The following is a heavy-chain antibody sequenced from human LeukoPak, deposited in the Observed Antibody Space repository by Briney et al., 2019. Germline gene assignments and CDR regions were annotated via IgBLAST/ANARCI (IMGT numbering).Heavy chain of an antibody. V-gene: IGHV1-69*13. D-gene: IGHD3-9*01. J-gene: IGHJ4*02. CDR2: IFPIFGTA. CDR3: ARAEGYYILTGMGGDY. CDR1: GGTFSSYA. Sequence: ASVKVSCKASGGTFSSYAVSWVRQAPGQGLEWMGEIFPIFGTANYAQKFQGRVTISADESTSTAYMELSSLRSEDTAVYYCARAEGYYILTGMGGDYWGQGTLVTVSS.